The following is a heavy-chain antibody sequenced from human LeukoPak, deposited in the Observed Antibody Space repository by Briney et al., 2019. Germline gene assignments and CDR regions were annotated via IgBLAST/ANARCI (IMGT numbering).Heavy chain of an antibody. J-gene: IGHJ3*02. CDR3: ARGTGHTYYYDSSGYYPDAFDI. Sequence: GRSLRLSCAASGFTFSSYGMHWVRQAPGKGLEWVSSISSSSSYIYYADSVKGRFTISRDNAKNSLYLQMNSLRAEDTAVYYCARGTGHTYYYDSSGYYPDAFDIWGQGTMVTVSS. CDR2: ISSSSSYI. D-gene: IGHD3-22*01. V-gene: IGHV3-21*01. CDR1: GFTFSSYG.